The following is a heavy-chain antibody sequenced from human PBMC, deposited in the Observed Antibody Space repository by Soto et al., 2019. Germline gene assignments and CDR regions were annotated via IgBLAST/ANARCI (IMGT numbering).Heavy chain of an antibody. CDR1: GYTFTSYY. V-gene: IGHV1-46*01. CDR2: INPSGGST. J-gene: IGHJ5*02. Sequence: ASVKVSCKASGYTFTSYYMHWVRQAPGQGLEWMGIINPSGGSTSYAQKFQGRVTMTRDTSTSTVYMELSSLRSEDAAVYYCARSRGEDSSAPGAWFDPWGQGTLVTVSS. CDR3: ARSRGEDSSAPGAWFDP. D-gene: IGHD6-6*01.